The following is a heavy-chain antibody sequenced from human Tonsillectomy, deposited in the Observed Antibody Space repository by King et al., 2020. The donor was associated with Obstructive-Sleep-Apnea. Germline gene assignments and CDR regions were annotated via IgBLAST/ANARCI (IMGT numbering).Heavy chain of an antibody. J-gene: IGHJ4*02. D-gene: IGHD6-19*01. CDR1: GGSISSSSYY. CDR2: IYYSGST. Sequence: QLQESGPGLVKPSETLSLTCTVSGGSISSSSYYWGWIRQPPGKGLEWIGSIYYSGSTYYNPSLKSRVTISVDTAKNQFSLKLSSGTAADTAVYYCARFRSGWYVFDYWGQGTLVTVSS. V-gene: IGHV4-39*07. CDR3: ARFRSGWYVFDY.